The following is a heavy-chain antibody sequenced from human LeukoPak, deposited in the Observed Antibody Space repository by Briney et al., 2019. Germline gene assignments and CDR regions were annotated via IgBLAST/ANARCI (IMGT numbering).Heavy chain of an antibody. CDR2: IYYSGNT. CDR1: GVSISSSY. V-gene: IGHV4-59*01. CDR3: ARDTMVNYGLDV. Sequence: PSETLSLTCTVSGVSISSSYWSWIRQPPGKGLEWIGYIYYSGNTNHNPSLKSRVTISVNTSKNQFSLKLSSVTAADTAVYYCARDTMVNYGLDVWGQGTMVTVSS. D-gene: IGHD3-10*01. J-gene: IGHJ3*01.